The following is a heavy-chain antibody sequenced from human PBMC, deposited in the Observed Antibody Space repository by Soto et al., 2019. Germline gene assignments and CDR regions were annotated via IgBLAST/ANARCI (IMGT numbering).Heavy chain of an antibody. D-gene: IGHD3-3*01. CDR2: ISGSGANT. Sequence: EMQLLESGGGLVQPGGSLRLSCAGSGFTFSSYGMTWVRQAPGKGLEWVSAISGSGANTYYADSVKGRFTISRDNSKNTLYLQLNSLRAEDTAVYYCEKKLTWSDDYYYMDVWGKGTTVTVSS. CDR1: GFTFSSYG. J-gene: IGHJ6*03. CDR3: EKKLTWSDDYYYMDV. V-gene: IGHV3-23*01.